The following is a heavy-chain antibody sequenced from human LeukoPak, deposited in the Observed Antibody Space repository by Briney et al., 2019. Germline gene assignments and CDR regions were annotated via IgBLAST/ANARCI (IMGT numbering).Heavy chain of an antibody. CDR2: IYHSGST. CDR3: ARSGDGLYDYVWGRYMDV. CDR1: GYSISSGYY. V-gene: IGHV4-38-2*02. J-gene: IGHJ6*03. Sequence: SETLSLTCTVSGYSISSGYYWGWIRPPPGKGLEWIGSIYHSGSTYYNPSLKSRVTISVDTSKNQFSLKLSSVTAADTAVYYCARSGDGLYDYVWGRYMDVWGKGTTVIVSS. D-gene: IGHD3-16*01.